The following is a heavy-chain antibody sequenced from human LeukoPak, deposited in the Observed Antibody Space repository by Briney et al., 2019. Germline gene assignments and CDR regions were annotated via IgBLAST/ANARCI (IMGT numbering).Heavy chain of an antibody. V-gene: IGHV1-18*01. J-gene: IGHJ4*02. Sequence: ASVKVSCKASGYTFTNYGITWVRQAPGQGLEWMGWISAYNGNTNSAQTIQGRVTMSTDKSTSTAYMELRSLRSDDTAVYYCARGSRSGYNYGSGDYWGQRTLVTVSS. CDR1: GYTFTNYG. D-gene: IGHD5-18*01. CDR3: ARGSRSGYNYGSGDY. CDR2: ISAYNGNT.